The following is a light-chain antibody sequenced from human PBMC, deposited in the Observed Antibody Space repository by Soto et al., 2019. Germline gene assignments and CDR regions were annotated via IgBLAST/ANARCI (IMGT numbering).Light chain of an antibody. J-gene: IGKJ4*01. CDR3: QNYHTPPLT. CDR2: AAS. CDR1: QGIGIY. Sequence: DIQMTQSPSSLSASLGDRDTITCRASQGIGIYLAWFQQRPVKVPKLLIYAASTLQSGVSSRFSGSGSGTDFTLTISSLKPEDVAAYYCQNYHTPPLTFGGGTSVEIK. V-gene: IGKV1-27*01.